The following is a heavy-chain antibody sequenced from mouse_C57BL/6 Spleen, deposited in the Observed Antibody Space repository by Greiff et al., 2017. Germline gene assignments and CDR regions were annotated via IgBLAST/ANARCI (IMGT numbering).Heavy chain of an antibody. CDR2: IDPSDSYT. J-gene: IGHJ4*01. CDR3: ASLIYDGYYVGAMDY. D-gene: IGHD2-3*01. CDR1: GYTFTSYW. V-gene: IGHV1-59*01. Sequence: QVQLQQPGAELVRPGTSVKLSCKASGYTFTSYWMHWVKQRPGQGLEWIGVIDPSDSYTNYNQKFKGKATLTVDTSSSTAYMQLSSLTSEDSAGYYCASLIYDGYYVGAMDYWGQGTSVTVSA.